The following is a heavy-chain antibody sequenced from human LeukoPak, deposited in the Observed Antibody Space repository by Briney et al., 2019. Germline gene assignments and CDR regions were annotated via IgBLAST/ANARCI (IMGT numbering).Heavy chain of an antibody. CDR1: AYTFTSYG. CDR2: ISGCNGNT. J-gene: IGHJ6*03. Sequence: SVKVSCKASAYTFTSYGISWVRQAPGQGLEWMGWISGCNGNTNYAQKLQGRVTMTTDTSTSTAYMQLRSLRSDDTAVYYCAKDRSSGWYAGAYYYYYYYMDVWGKGTTVTVSS. D-gene: IGHD6-19*01. V-gene: IGHV1-18*01. CDR3: AKDRSSGWYAGAYYYYYYYMDV.